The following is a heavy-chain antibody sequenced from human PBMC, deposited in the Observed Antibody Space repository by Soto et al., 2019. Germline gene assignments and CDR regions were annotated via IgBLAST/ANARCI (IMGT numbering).Heavy chain of an antibody. Sequence: SETLSLTCTVSGGSISDYYWIWIRQPPGKGLEHIGLIHYAGTIYYTPSLKNRVTITMDTSKNQFSLKLTSVTAADTAVYYCARGGCSSCRFDPWGQGILVT. V-gene: IGHV4-59*01. CDR1: GGSISDYY. CDR2: IHYAGTI. D-gene: IGHD6-6*01. CDR3: ARGGCSSCRFDP. J-gene: IGHJ5*02.